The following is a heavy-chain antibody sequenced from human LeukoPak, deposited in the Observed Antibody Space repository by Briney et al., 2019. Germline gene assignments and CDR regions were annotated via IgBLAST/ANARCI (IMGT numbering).Heavy chain of an antibody. D-gene: IGHD1-14*01. V-gene: IGHV4-39*07. Sequence: SETLSLTCTLSGGTVTSSTYFWGWIRQPPGKGLGWIGSISYSGATYYNPSLKGRVSMSVHTSKNQFSLKLSSVTAADTAVYYCARDGFYYHYYMDVWGEGTTVTVSS. J-gene: IGHJ6*03. CDR2: ISYSGAT. CDR1: GGTVTSSTYF. CDR3: ARDGFYYHYYMDV.